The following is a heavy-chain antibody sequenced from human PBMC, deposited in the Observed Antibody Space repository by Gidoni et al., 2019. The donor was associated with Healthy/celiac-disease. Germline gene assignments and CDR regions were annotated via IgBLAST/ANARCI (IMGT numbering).Heavy chain of an antibody. J-gene: IGHJ4*02. V-gene: IGHV3-15*01. Sequence: EVQLVESGGGLVKPGGSLRLSFPASGFPFLNAWMSRVRQAPGKGLEWVGRIKSKTDGGTTDYAAPVKGRFTISRDDSKNTLYLQMNSLKTEDTAVYYCTARSDSSSVWGDYWGQGTLVTVSS. CDR3: TARSDSSSVWGDY. D-gene: IGHD6-13*01. CDR2: IKSKTDGGTT. CDR1: GFPFLNAW.